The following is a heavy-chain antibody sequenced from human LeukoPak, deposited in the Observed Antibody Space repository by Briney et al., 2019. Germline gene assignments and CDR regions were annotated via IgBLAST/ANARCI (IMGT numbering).Heavy chain of an antibody. CDR2: INPSGGST. CDR3: ARLGAAAGTGVSY. J-gene: IGHJ4*02. V-gene: IGHV1-46*01. CDR1: GYTFTSYY. Sequence: GASVEVSCKASGYTFTSYYMHWVRQAPGQGLEWMGIINPSGGSTSYAQKFQGRVTMTRDMSTSTVYMELSSLRSDDTAVYYCARLGAAAGTGVSYWGQGTLVTVSS. D-gene: IGHD6-13*01.